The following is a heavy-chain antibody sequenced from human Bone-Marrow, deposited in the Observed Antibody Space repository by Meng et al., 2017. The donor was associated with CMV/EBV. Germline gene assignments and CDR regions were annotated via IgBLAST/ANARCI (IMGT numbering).Heavy chain of an antibody. J-gene: IGHJ5*02. CDR3: TREGTYCSKSTCWRPDNWFDP. Sequence: ASVKVSCKASGYTFTGYYIHWVRQAPGQGHEWMGAINPNTGATNYAQRYQGRVTMSRDRSISTAYMELSSLRYDDTAVYYCTREGTYCSKSTCWRPDNWFDPWGQGVRVTVSS. V-gene: IGHV1-2*02. D-gene: IGHD2-2*01. CDR2: INPNTGAT. CDR1: GYTFTGYY.